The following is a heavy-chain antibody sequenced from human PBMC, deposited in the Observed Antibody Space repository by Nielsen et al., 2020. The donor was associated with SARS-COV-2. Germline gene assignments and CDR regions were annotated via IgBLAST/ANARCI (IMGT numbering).Heavy chain of an antibody. CDR2: ISGSGGST. J-gene: IGHJ6*02. Sequence: GGSLRLSCAASGFTFSSYAMSWVRQAPGKGLEWVSAISGSGGSTYYADSVKGRFTISRDNSKNTLYLQMNSLRAEDTAVYYCARVPKRITIFGVAYWAGMDVWGQGTTVTVSS. V-gene: IGHV3-23*01. D-gene: IGHD3-3*01. CDR1: GFTFSSYA. CDR3: ARVPKRITIFGVAYWAGMDV.